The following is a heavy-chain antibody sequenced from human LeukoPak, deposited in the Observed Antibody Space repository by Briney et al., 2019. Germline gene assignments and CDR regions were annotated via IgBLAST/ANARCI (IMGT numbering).Heavy chain of an antibody. V-gene: IGHV4-4*07. D-gene: IGHD3-9*01. CDR1: CGSISSYY. Sequence: SETLSLTCTVSCGSISSYYWSWIRQPAGKGLEWIGRIYTSGSTNYNPSLKSRVTMSVDTSPNHFTLKLSSVTAADTAMYYCARGPTGLYTFDIWGQGTMVTVSS. J-gene: IGHJ3*02. CDR3: ARGPTGLYTFDI. CDR2: IYTSGST.